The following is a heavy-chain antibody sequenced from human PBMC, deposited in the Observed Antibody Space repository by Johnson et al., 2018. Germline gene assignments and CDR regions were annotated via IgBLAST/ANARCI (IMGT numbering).Heavy chain of an antibody. D-gene: IGHD3-22*01. Sequence: QLVESGAEVKKPGASVKVSCRASGYTFTNYYLHWVRQASGQGLEWMGIINPNSGTTGHAQKFQGRVSMTRDTSTSTVYMELSSLRSEDTAVYYCARGTFYYDTRPYYYRHWGQGTLVTVSS. CDR1: GYTFTNYY. CDR2: INPNSGTT. J-gene: IGHJ1*01. CDR3: ARGTFYYDTRPYYYRH. V-gene: IGHV1-46*01.